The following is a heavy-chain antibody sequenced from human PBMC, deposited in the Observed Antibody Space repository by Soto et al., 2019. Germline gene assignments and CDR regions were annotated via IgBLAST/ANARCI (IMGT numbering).Heavy chain of an antibody. J-gene: IGHJ4*02. V-gene: IGHV4-4*02. D-gene: IGHD6-19*01. Sequence: QVKLQESGPGLVKPSETLSLTCTVSGGSIKSNWWSWVRQSPGKGLEWIGEVYHDGATDYDPPLNTPVNISVDKSNNQLLLRLTSVTAADTAVYYCARHVAVSGKRGFDYWGQGILVTVSS. CDR2: VYHDGAT. CDR3: ARHVAVSGKRGFDY. CDR1: GGSIKSNW.